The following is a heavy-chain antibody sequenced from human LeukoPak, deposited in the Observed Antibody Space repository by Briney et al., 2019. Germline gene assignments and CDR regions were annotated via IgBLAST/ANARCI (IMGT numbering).Heavy chain of an antibody. Sequence: GGPLRLSCAASEFTFSNYGMHWVRQAPGKGLEWVAFIQYDGSNKYYGNSVKGRFTISRDTSKNTLYLQMNSLRAEDTAVYYCAKEHGSGSYFDYWGQGTLVTVSS. CDR1: EFTFSNYG. V-gene: IGHV3-30*02. J-gene: IGHJ4*02. D-gene: IGHD3-10*01. CDR2: IQYDGSNK. CDR3: AKEHGSGSYFDY.